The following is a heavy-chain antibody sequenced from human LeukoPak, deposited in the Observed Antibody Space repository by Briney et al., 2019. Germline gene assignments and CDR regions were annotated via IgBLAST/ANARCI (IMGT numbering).Heavy chain of an antibody. CDR1: GGSLSGYY. J-gene: IGHJ3*02. CDR2: INHSGST. V-gene: IGHV4-34*01. CDR3: ASAGASNLSPFDI. Sequence: PSETLSLTCAVYGGSLSGYYWSWIRQPPGKGLEWIGEINHSGSTNYNPSLKSRVTISVDTSKNQFSLKLSSVTAADTAVYYCASAGASNLSPFDIWGQGTMVTVSS.